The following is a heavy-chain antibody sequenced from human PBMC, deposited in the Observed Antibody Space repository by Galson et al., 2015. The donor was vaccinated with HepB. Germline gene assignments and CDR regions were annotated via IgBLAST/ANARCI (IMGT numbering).Heavy chain of an antibody. D-gene: IGHD6-19*01. J-gene: IGHJ4*02. CDR1: GFSFSSNA. CDR3: ARKSAVAATLAY. CDR2: ISASGGST. V-gene: IGHV3-23*01. Sequence: SLRLSCAASGFSFSSNAMSWVRQAPGKGLEWVSGISASGGSTYYADSVMGRFTISRDNSRNTVSLQMSSLRAEDTAVYYCARKSAVAATLAYWGQGTLVTVSS.